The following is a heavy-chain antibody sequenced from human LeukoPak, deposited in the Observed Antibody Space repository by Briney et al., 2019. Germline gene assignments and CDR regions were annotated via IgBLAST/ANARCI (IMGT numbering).Heavy chain of an antibody. V-gene: IGHV1-58*01. CDR1: GFTFTSSA. J-gene: IGHJ4*02. Sequence: ASVKVSCKASGFTFTSSAVQWVRQARGQRLEWIGWIVVGSGNTNYAQKFQERVAITRDMSTSTAYMELSSLRSEDTAVYYCAAVLWKFPFDYWGQGTPVTVSS. D-gene: IGHD2/OR15-2a*01. CDR3: AAVLWKFPFDY. CDR2: IVVGSGNT.